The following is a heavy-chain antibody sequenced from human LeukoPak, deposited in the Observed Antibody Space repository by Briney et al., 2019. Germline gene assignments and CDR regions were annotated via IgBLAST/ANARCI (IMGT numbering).Heavy chain of an antibody. CDR1: GFTFSCYA. V-gene: IGHV3-64D*09. J-gene: IGHJ3*02. D-gene: IGHD3-10*01. CDR3: VKDSGAFDI. CDR2: ISSNGDST. Sequence: GGSLRLSCSASGFTFSCYAMHWVRQAPGKGLEYVSGISSNGDSTDYADSVKGRFTVSRDNSKNTLYLQMSSLRAEDTAVYYCVKDSGAFDIWGQGTMVTVSS.